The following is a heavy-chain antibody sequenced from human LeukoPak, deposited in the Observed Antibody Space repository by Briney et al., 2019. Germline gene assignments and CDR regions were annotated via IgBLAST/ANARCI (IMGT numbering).Heavy chain of an antibody. D-gene: IGHD4/OR15-4a*01. Sequence: GGTLRLSCAASGFTFSSYGMSWVRQAPGKGLEWVSFIYSDNTHYSDSVKGRFTISRDNSKDTLYLQMNSLRAEDTAVYYCARRAGAYSHPYDYWGQGTLVTVSS. V-gene: IGHV3-53*01. CDR2: IYSDNT. J-gene: IGHJ4*02. CDR1: GFTFSSYG. CDR3: ARRAGAYSHPYDY.